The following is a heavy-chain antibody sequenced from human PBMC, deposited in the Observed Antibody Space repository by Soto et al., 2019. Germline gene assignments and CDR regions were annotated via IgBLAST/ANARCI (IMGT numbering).Heavy chain of an antibody. Sequence: ASVRVSCKASGDTFTGYYMHWVRQAPGQGLEWMGWINPNSGGTNYAQKFQGRVTMTRDTSISTAYMELSRLRSDDTAVYYCARDHENGWLDHWGQVTLVTXS. V-gene: IGHV1-2*02. D-gene: IGHD2-8*01. J-gene: IGHJ5*02. CDR3: ARDHENGWLDH. CDR2: INPNSGGT. CDR1: GDTFTGYY.